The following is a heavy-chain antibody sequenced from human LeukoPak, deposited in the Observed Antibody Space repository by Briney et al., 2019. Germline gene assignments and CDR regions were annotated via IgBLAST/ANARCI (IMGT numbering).Heavy chain of an antibody. CDR3: ARDRESMTVRY. J-gene: IGHJ4*02. CDR2: IYFSGST. Sequence: SQTLSLTCTVSGGSISSGGYYWSWIRQHPGKGLEWIGYIYFSGSTYYNPSLKSRVTISLGTSKNQFSLKLSSVTAADTALYYCARDRESMTVRYWGQGTLVTVSS. CDR1: GGSISSGGYY. D-gene: IGHD3-22*01. V-gene: IGHV4-31*03.